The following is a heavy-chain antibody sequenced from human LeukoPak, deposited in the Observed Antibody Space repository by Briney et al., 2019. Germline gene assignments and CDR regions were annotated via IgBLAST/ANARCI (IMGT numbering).Heavy chain of an antibody. D-gene: IGHD3-22*01. CDR2: IKQDGSEK. CDR1: GFTFSSYW. J-gene: IGHJ4*02. CDR3: ARMYYYDSSDY. V-gene: IGHV3-7*01. Sequence: GGSPRLSCAASGFTFSSYWMSWVRQAPGKGLEWVANIKQDGSEKYYVDSVKGRFTISRDNAKNSLYLQMNSLRAEDTAVYYCARMYYYDSSDYWGQGTLVTVSS.